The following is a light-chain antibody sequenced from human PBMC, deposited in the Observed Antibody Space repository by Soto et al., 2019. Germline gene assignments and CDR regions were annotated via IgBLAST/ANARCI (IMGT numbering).Light chain of an antibody. CDR3: QQYGSSPPAT. Sequence: EIVLTQSPGTLSLSPGERATLSCRASQSVSSSYLAWYQQKPGQAPRLLIYGASSRATGIPDRFSGSGSGTXXXXXISXXXXXDFAXYYCQQYGSSPPATFGQGTKLEIK. CDR1: QSVSSSY. J-gene: IGKJ2*01. CDR2: GAS. V-gene: IGKV3-20*01.